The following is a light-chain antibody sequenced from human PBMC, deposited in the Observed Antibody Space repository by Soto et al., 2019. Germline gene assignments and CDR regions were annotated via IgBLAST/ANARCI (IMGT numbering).Light chain of an antibody. J-gene: IGKJ1*01. V-gene: IGKV1-27*01. CDR3: QKYNSAPWT. CDR2: AAS. Sequence: DLQMTQSPSSLSASVGDRVTITCRASQGISNLAWYQQKPGKVPKLLIYAASTLQSGVPSRFSGSGSGTDFTLTISSLQPEDVATYYCQKYNSAPWTFGQGTKVEIK. CDR1: QGISN.